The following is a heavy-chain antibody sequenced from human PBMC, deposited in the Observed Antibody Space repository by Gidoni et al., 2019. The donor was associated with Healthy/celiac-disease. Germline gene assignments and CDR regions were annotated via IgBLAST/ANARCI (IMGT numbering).Heavy chain of an antibody. Sequence: DVQLVESGGGLVQPGRSLRLSCASSGFTFDDYAMHWVRQAPGKGMEWVSGISWNSGSIGDADAVKGRFTIARDNAKNSLYLQMNSLRAEDTALYYCAKDGDYGDRGYFDLWGRGTLVTVSS. V-gene: IGHV3-9*01. D-gene: IGHD4-17*01. J-gene: IGHJ2*01. CDR1: GFTFDDYA. CDR3: AKDGDYGDRGYFDL. CDR2: ISWNSGSI.